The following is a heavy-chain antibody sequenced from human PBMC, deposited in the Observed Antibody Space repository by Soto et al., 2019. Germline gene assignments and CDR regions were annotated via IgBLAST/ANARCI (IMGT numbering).Heavy chain of an antibody. V-gene: IGHV1-69*12. CDR3: ASGQGPLYCGDDCYDYYYYARDV. CDR1: GGTFSSYA. J-gene: IGHJ6*02. CDR2: IIPIFATA. Sequence: QVQLVQSGAEVKKPGSTVKVSCKASGGTFSSYAISWVRQAPGQGLEWMGGIIPIFATANYAQKFQGRVTNPAAESTSNAYMELSCLGSAHTAMYYCASGQGPLYCGDDCYDYYYYARDVWGQGTTVTVSS. D-gene: IGHD2-21*02.